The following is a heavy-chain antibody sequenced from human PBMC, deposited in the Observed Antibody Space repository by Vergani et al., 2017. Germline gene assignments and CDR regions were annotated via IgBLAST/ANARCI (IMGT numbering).Heavy chain of an antibody. V-gene: IGHV3-20*01. CDR1: GFRFDQFG. D-gene: IGHD2/OR15-2a*01. CDR2: ISFNGLTV. J-gene: IGHJ6*03. Sequence: EVELVDSGGKVVRPGGSLRLSCVASGFRFDQFGMMWVRQSPVKGPEWAAGISFNGLTVGYSESVEGRFTISRDNSKKSLFLQMSNVRAEDTASYHCARGGLYSFYYFMNVWGNGTTVKVSS. CDR3: ARGGLYSFYYFMNV.